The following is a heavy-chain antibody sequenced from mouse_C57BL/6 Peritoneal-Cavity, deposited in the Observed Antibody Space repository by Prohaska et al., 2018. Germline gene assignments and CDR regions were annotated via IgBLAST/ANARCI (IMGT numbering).Heavy chain of an antibody. Sequence: QIQLVQSGPELKKPGETVKISCKASGYTYTTYGMSWVKQATGNGLKWMDWINTDSGVPTYADDFKGRFAFSLETSASTAYLQINNRKNEDTATYFCARKSSGYEAYWGQGTLVTVSA. CDR3: ARKSSGYEAY. CDR1: GYTYTTYG. D-gene: IGHD3-2*02. J-gene: IGHJ3*01. V-gene: IGHV9-3*01. CDR2: INTDSGVP.